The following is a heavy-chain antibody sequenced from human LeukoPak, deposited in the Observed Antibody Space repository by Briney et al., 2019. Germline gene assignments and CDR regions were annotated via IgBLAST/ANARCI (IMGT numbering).Heavy chain of an antibody. D-gene: IGHD3-10*01. J-gene: IGHJ6*02. Sequence: GGSLRLSCAASGFTVSSNYMSWVRQAPGKGLEWVSVIYGGGSTYYADSVKGRFTISRDNSKNTLYLQMNSLRAEDTAVYYCARDYYGSGSYYPGAYYYYGMDVWGQGTTVTVSS. CDR2: IYGGGST. CDR3: ARDYYGSGSYYPGAYYYYGMDV. V-gene: IGHV3-66*01. CDR1: GFTVSSNY.